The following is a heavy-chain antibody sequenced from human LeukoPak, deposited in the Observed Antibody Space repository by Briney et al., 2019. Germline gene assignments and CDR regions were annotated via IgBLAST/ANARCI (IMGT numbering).Heavy chain of an antibody. D-gene: IGHD2-21*01. CDR3: AKAPVTSCRGAYCYPFDS. V-gene: IGHV3-23*01. CDR2: ISSTGGTT. CDR1: GLTFSNYG. J-gene: IGHJ4*02. Sequence: GGSLRLSCVASGLTFSNYGISWVRQAPGKGLEWVSAISSTGGTTYYADSVKGHFTISRDNSKNTVYLQMNSLSAEDTAVYFCAKAPVTSCRGAYCYPFDSWGQGTLVTVSS.